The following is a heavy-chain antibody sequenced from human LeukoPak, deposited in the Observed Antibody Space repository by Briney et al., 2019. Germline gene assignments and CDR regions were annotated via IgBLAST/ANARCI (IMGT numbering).Heavy chain of an antibody. CDR3: ARVLVVPAAILEWFDP. D-gene: IGHD2-2*02. CDR2: MYHRGST. Sequence: SETLSLTCSVSGHSISSGYYWGWIRQPPGKGLEWIGTMYHRGSTYYNPSLKSRVTMSGDTSKNHFSLKLSSVTAADTAVYYCARVLVVPAAILEWFDPWAQGTLVTVSS. V-gene: IGHV4-38-2*02. CDR1: GHSISSGYY. J-gene: IGHJ5*02.